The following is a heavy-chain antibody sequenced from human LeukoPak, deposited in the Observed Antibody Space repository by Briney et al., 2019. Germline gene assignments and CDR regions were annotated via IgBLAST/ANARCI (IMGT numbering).Heavy chain of an antibody. V-gene: IGHV4-59*01. J-gene: IGHJ2*01. Sequence: SETLSLTCTVSGGSISSYYWSWIRQPPGKGLEWIGYIYYSGSTNYNPSLKSRVTISVDTSKNQFSLKLSSVTAADTAVYYCATKLGRATGLDWYFDLWCRGTLVTVSS. CDR3: ATKLGRATGLDWYFDL. D-gene: IGHD1-1*01. CDR1: GGSISSYY. CDR2: IYYSGST.